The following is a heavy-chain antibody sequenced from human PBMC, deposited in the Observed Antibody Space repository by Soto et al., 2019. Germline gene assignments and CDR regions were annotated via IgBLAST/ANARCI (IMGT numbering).Heavy chain of an antibody. D-gene: IGHD3-16*01. V-gene: IGHV1-18*01. CDR3: VRGDGGYFDQ. Sequence: QVELVQSGVEVRKPGASVKVSCKALGYTFTNYGLSWVRQAPGEGLEWLGWISAYNGHTKYAQNVQDRLTLTTDTSATTAYLELTSLTSDDTAVYYCVRGDGGYFDQWGQGTLVLVSS. J-gene: IGHJ4*02. CDR1: GYTFTNYG. CDR2: ISAYNGHT.